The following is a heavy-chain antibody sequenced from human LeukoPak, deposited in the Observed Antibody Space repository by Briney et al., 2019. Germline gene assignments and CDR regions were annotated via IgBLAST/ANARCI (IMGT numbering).Heavy chain of an antibody. J-gene: IGHJ4*02. V-gene: IGHV3-23*01. CDR2: ISGSGGST. D-gene: IGHD3-9*01. CDR3: AKDRELRYFDWLLYPPRLGPSDY. CDR1: GFTFSSYA. Sequence: GGSLRLSCAASGFTFSSYAMSWVRQAPGKGLEWVSAISGSGGSTYYADSVKGRFTISRDNSKNTLYLQMNSLRAEDTAVYYCAKDRELRYFDWLLYPPRLGPSDYWGQGTLVTVSS.